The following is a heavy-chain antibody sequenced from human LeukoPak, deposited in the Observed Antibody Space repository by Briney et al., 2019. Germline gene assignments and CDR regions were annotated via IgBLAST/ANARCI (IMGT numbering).Heavy chain of an antibody. CDR1: GFTFSSYA. CDR3: VKLNRPTK. D-gene: IGHD2-8*01. V-gene: IGHV3-23*01. CDR2: ISGSGGST. Sequence: QPGGSLRLSCAASGFTFSSYAMSWVRQAPGKGLEWVSAISGSGGSTYYADSVKGRFTVSRDDAKSTLYLQMNSLRAEDTAVYYCVKLNRPTKWGQGTLVTVSS. J-gene: IGHJ4*02.